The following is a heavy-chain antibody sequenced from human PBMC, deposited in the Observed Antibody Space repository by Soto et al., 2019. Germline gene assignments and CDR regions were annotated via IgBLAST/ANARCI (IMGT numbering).Heavy chain of an antibody. V-gene: IGHV1-69*06. J-gene: IGHJ5*02. CDR3: ARGGPVIIPAASNWFDP. CDR1: GGFNSYS. CDR2: IIPIFATP. D-gene: IGHD2-2*01. Sequence: QVQLVQSGAEVKKPGSSVKVSCRGSGGFNSYSISWVRQAPGQGLEWMGGIIPIFATPPYAQKFQGRVTIAADKTTYTSYMVLSRLTPEETAVYYCARGGPVIIPAASNWFDPGGQGTLVSVSS.